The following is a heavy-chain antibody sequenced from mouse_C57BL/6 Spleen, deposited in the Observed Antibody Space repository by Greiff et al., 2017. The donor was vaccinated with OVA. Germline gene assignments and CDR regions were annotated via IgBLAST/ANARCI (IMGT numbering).Heavy chain of an antibody. J-gene: IGHJ3*01. CDR1: GYTFTDYE. D-gene: IGHD3-2*02. CDR3: TRSRDQAWFAY. V-gene: IGHV1-15*01. CDR2: IDPETGGT. Sequence: QVQLQQSGAELVRPGASVTLSCKASGYTFTDYEMHWVKQTPVHGLEWIGAIDPETGGTAYNQKFKGKAILTADKSSSTAYMELRSLTSEDAAVYYGTRSRDQAWFAYWGQGTLVTVSA.